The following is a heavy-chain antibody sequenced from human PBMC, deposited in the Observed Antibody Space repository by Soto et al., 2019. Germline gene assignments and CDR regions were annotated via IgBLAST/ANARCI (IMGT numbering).Heavy chain of an antibody. Sequence: GGSLRLSCAASGFTFSSYGMHWVRQAPGKGLEWVAVISYDGSNKYYADSVKGRFTISRDNSKNTLYLQMNSLRAEDTAVYYCVTVAATPPYFDYWGQGTLVTVSS. CDR2: ISYDGSNK. CDR3: VTVAATPPYFDY. J-gene: IGHJ4*02. D-gene: IGHD2-15*01. CDR1: GFTFSSYG. V-gene: IGHV3-30*03.